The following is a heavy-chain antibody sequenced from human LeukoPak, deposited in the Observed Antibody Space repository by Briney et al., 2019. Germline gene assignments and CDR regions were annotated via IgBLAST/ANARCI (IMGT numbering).Heavy chain of an antibody. CDR1: GFTFSSYA. D-gene: IGHD4-17*01. CDR3: AKHLYGDYYFDY. Sequence: GGSLRLSCAASGFTFSSYAMSWVRQAPGKGLEWVSAISGSGGSTYYADSVKGRFTISRDNSKNTLYLQINSLRAEDTAVYYCAKHLYGDYYFDYWGQGTLVTVSS. J-gene: IGHJ4*02. V-gene: IGHV3-23*01. CDR2: ISGSGGST.